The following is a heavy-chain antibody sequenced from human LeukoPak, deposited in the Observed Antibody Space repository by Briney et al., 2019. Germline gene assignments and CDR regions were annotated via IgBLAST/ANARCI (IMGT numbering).Heavy chain of an antibody. V-gene: IGHV3-23*01. CDR2: ITNSGDKA. CDR1: GFNFIIYA. D-gene: IGHD5-18*01. J-gene: IGHJ4*02. Sequence: GGSLRLSCAASGFNFIIYAMVWVRQAPGKGPEWVSSITNSGDKAYYADSVKGRFTVSRDNPKNTLYLQMNSLRAEDTALYYCAKAGYSFGLDSWGQGTLVTVSS. CDR3: AKAGYSFGLDS.